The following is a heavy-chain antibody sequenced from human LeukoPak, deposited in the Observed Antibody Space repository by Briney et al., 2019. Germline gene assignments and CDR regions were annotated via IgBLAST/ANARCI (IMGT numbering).Heavy chain of an antibody. J-gene: IGHJ5*02. CDR2: IYHSGST. CDR3: ARDPIDSGYDYLTYNWFDP. CDR1: GGSFSGYY. Sequence: LSETLSLTCAVYGGSFSGYYWSWIRQSPGKGLEWIGSIYHSGSTYYNPSLKSRVTISVDTSKNQFSLKLSSVTAADTAVYYCARDPIDSGYDYLTYNWFDPWGQGTLVTVSS. D-gene: IGHD5-12*01. V-gene: IGHV4-34*01.